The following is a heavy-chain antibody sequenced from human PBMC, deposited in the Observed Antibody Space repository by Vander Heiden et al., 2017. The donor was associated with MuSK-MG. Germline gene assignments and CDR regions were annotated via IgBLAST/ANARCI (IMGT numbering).Heavy chain of an antibody. V-gene: IGHV1-46*01. D-gene: IGHD3-10*01. CDR1: GYTFTSYY. CDR2: INPSGGST. J-gene: IGHJ6*02. CDR3: ARDLGEGLLWFGELYPSYYYYYGMDV. Sequence: QVQLVQSGAEVKKPGASVKVSCKASGYTFTSYYIHWVRQAPGQGLEWMGIINPSGGSTSYAQKFQGRVTMTRDTSTSTVYMELSSLRSEDTAVYYCARDLGEGLLWFGELYPSYYYYYGMDVWGQGTTVTVSS.